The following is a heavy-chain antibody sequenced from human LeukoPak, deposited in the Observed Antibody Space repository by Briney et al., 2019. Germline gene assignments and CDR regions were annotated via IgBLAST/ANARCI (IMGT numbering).Heavy chain of an antibody. CDR3: VREHRASRD. Sequence: GGSLRLSCAASGFTFSDYYMSWIRQAPGKGLEWVANIRQDGSEKNYVDSVKGRFTISRDNAKNSLYLQMNRLRVEDTAVYFCVREHRASRDWGQGTLVTVSS. V-gene: IGHV3-7*03. J-gene: IGHJ4*02. CDR2: IRQDGSEK. D-gene: IGHD3-16*02. CDR1: GFTFSDYY.